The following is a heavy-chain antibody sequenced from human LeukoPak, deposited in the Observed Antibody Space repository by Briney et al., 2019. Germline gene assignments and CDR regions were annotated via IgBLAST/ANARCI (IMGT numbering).Heavy chain of an antibody. V-gene: IGHV4-34*01. CDR2: INHSGST. Sequence: MPSETLSLTCAVYGGSFSGYYWSWIRQPPGKGLEWIGEINHSGSTNYNPSLKSRVTISVDTSKNQFSLKLSSVTAADTAVYYCAGRIQLWLVGFDYWGQGTLVTVSS. D-gene: IGHD5-18*01. J-gene: IGHJ4*02. CDR1: GGSFSGYY. CDR3: AGRIQLWLVGFDY.